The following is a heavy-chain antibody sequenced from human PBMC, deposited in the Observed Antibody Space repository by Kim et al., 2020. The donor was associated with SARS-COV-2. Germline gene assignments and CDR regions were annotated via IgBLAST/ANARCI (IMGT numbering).Heavy chain of an antibody. CDR3: ASPRYYYGSGSFDY. J-gene: IGHJ4*02. D-gene: IGHD3-10*01. Sequence: ADSVKGRFTISRDNAENSLYLQMNSLRAEDTAVYYCASPRYYYGSGSFDYWGQRTLVTVSS. V-gene: IGHV3-21*01.